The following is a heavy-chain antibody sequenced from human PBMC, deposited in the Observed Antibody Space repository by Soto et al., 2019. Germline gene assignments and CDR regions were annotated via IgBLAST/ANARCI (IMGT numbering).Heavy chain of an antibody. J-gene: IGHJ6*02. Sequence: QVQLVQSGAEVKKPGYSVKVSCKASGGTFSSYTISWVRQAPGQGLEWRGRIIPILGIANYAQKFQGRVTITADKSTSTAYMELSSLRSEDTAVYYCARDRMVRGGNLRDVWGQGTTVTVSS. CDR3: ARDRMVRGGNLRDV. D-gene: IGHD3-10*01. CDR1: GGTFSSYT. V-gene: IGHV1-69*08. CDR2: IIPILGIA.